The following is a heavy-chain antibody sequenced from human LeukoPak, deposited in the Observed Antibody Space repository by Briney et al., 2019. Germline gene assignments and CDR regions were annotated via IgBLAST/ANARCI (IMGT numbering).Heavy chain of an antibody. CDR3: ARGSTYYDSSGYYSRPHFRFDP. CDR1: GGSFSGYY. D-gene: IGHD3-22*01. Sequence: PSETLFLTCAVYGGSFSGYYWSWIRQPPGKGLEWIGEINHSGSTNYNPSLKSRVTISVDTSKNQFSLKLSSVTAADTAVYYCARGSTYYDSSGYYSRPHFRFDPWGQGTLVTVSS. V-gene: IGHV4-34*01. J-gene: IGHJ5*02. CDR2: INHSGST.